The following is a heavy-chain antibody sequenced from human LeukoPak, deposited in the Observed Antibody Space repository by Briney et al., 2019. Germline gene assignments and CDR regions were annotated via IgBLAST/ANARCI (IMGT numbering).Heavy chain of an antibody. CDR2: ISGSGGST. V-gene: IGHV3-23*01. CDR3: VLDRRGYSYGPNPYYFDY. CDR1: GFTFSSYA. J-gene: IGHJ4*02. Sequence: GGSLRLSCAASGFTFSSYAMSWVRQAPGKGLEWVSAISGSGGSTYYADSVKGRFTISRDNSKNTLYLQMNSLRAEDTAVYYCVLDRRGYSYGPNPYYFDYWGRGTLVTVSS. D-gene: IGHD5-18*01.